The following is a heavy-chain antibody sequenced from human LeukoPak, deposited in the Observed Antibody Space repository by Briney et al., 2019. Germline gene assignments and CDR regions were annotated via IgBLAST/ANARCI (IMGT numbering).Heavy chain of an antibody. Sequence: ASVKVSCKASGGTFSSYAISWVRQAPGQGLEWMGRIIPIFGTANYAQKFQGRVTITTDESTSTAYMELSSLRSGDTAVYYCAVGNFTYYYDSSGYYWFDPWGQGTLVTVSS. CDR3: AVGNFTYYYDSSGYYWFDP. CDR1: GGTFSSYA. CDR2: IIPIFGTA. V-gene: IGHV1-69*05. J-gene: IGHJ5*02. D-gene: IGHD3-22*01.